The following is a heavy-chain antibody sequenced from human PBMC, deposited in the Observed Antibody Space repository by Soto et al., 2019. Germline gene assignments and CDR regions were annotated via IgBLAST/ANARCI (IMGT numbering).Heavy chain of an antibody. J-gene: IGHJ2*01. CDR1: GGTFSSYT. Sequence: QVQLVQSGAEVKKPGSSVTVSCKASGGTFSSYTISWVRQAPGQGLEWMGGIIPIFGTANYAQKFQGRVTITADETTSTAYMEWSSLRSEDTAVYYCARGDQRGLQWWYFDLWGRGTLVTVSS. CDR2: IIPIFGTA. V-gene: IGHV1-69*12. D-gene: IGHD1-26*01. CDR3: ARGDQRGLQWWYFDL.